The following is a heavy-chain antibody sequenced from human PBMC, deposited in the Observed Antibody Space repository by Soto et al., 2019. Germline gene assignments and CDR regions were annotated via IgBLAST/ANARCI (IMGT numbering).Heavy chain of an antibody. CDR3: ARDITDSSGYYPNWFDP. D-gene: IGHD3-22*01. CDR1: GFTFSSYS. V-gene: IGHV3-48*02. J-gene: IGHJ5*02. CDR2: ISSSSSTI. Sequence: AGSLRLSCAASGFTFSSYSMNWFRQAPGKGLEWVSYISSSSSTIYYADSVKGRFTISRDNAKNSLYLQMNSLRDEDTAVYYCARDITDSSGYYPNWFDPWGQGTLVPVSS.